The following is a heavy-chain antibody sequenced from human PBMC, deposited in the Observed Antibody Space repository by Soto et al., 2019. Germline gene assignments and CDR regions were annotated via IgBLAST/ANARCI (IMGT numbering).Heavy chain of an antibody. CDR2: INAGNGST. CDR3: ANEPPTDPDYYGSGSYPNYGMDV. Sequence: GASVKVSCKASGYTFTSYAMHWVRQAPGQRLEWMGWINAGNGSTSYAQKFQGRVTMTRDTSTSTVYMELSSLRSEDTAVYYCANEPPTDPDYYGSGSYPNYGMDVWGQGTTVTVSS. J-gene: IGHJ6*02. CDR1: GYTFTSYA. V-gene: IGHV1-3*01. D-gene: IGHD3-10*01.